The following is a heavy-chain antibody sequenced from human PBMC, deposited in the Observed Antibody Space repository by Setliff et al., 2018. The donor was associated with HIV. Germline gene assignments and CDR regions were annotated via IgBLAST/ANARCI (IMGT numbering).Heavy chain of an antibody. CDR3: AACGASAYYYYYMDV. CDR2: IIPVFGTA. V-gene: IGHV1-69*13. J-gene: IGHJ6*03. Sequence: ASVKVSCKASVGTFRKYSISWVRQAPGQGLESMGGIIPVFGTANYAQKFLGRVTITADESTNTAYMEMTSLRFEDTAVYYCAACGASAYYYYYMDVWGAGTTVTVSS. CDR1: VGTFRKYS. D-gene: IGHD4-17*01.